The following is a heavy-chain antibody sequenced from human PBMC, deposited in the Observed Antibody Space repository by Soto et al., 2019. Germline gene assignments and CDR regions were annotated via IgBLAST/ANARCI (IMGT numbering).Heavy chain of an antibody. J-gene: IGHJ5*02. D-gene: IGHD6-19*01. CDR1: GYTFTSYA. CDR3: ARDLHPDSSGWYVWFDP. V-gene: IGHV1-3*01. CDR2: INAGNGNT. Sequence: QVQLVQSGAEVKKPGASVKVSCKASGYTFTSYAMHWVRQAPGQRLEWMGWINAGNGNTKYSQKFQGRVTITRDTSASTAYMELSSLRSEDTAVYYCARDLHPDSSGWYVWFDPWGQGTLVTVSS.